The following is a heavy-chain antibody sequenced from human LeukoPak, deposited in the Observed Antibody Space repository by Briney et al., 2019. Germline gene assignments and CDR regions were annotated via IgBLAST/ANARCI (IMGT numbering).Heavy chain of an antibody. CDR2: ISSSGSTI. J-gene: IGHJ6*03. D-gene: IGHD6-6*01. V-gene: IGHV3-48*03. CDR3: AKAYSSSYYMDV. Sequence: PGGSLRLSCAASGFTFSSYEMNWVRQAPGKGLEWVSYISSSGSTIYYADSVKGRFTISRDNAKNTLYLQMNSLRAEDTAVYYCAKAYSSSYYMDVWGKGTTVTVSS. CDR1: GFTFSSYE.